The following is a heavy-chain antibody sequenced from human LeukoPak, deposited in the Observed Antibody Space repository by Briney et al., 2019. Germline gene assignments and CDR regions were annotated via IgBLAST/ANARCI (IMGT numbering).Heavy chain of an antibody. CDR3: ARVKSVWFGESQGAFDI. Sequence: GGSLRLSCAASGFTFDDYGMSWVRQAPGKGLEWVSGINWNGGSTGYADSVKGRFTISRDNAKNSLYLQMDSLRAEDTALYHCARVKSVWFGESQGAFDIWGQGTMVTVSS. CDR1: GFTFDDYG. J-gene: IGHJ3*02. CDR2: INWNGGST. D-gene: IGHD3-10*01. V-gene: IGHV3-20*01.